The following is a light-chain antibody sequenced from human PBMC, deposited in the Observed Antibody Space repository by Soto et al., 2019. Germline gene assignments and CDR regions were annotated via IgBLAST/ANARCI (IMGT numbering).Light chain of an antibody. Sequence: EIVLTQSPATLSLSPGERATLSCRASQSVSSYLAWYQQKPGQAPRLLIYDASNSATGIPARFSGSGSGTDFTRTISSLEPEDFAVYYCQQRSNLPLTFGGGTKVDIK. CDR3: QQRSNLPLT. CDR2: DAS. CDR1: QSVSSY. V-gene: IGKV3-11*01. J-gene: IGKJ4*02.